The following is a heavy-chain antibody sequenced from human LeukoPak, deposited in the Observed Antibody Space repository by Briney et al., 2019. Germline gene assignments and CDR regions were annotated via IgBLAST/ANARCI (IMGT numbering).Heavy chain of an antibody. Sequence: GESLKISCKGSGYSFTSYWIGWVRQMPGKGLEWMGIIYPRDSHPGDSDTRYSPSFQGQVTISADKSISTAYLQWSSLKASDTAVYYCARHSTSSIYSGMDVWGQGTTVTVSS. D-gene: IGHD2/OR15-2a*01. CDR2: IYPRDSHPGDSDT. J-gene: IGHJ6*02. CDR1: GYSFTSYW. V-gene: IGHV5-51*01. CDR3: ARHSTSSIYSGMDV.